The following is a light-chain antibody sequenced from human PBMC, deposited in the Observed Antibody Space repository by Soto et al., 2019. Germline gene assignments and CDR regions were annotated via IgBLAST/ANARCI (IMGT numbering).Light chain of an antibody. CDR2: KAS. V-gene: IGKV1-5*03. CDR1: QSISSW. CDR3: QKYNSYSRT. Sequence: DIQLTQSRSTLSSSLGDRVAITGRASQSISSWLAWYQQKPGKAPKLLIYKASTLESGVTSRFSGSGSGTEFTLTISSLQPDDFATYYCQKYNSYSRTFGQGTKVDIK. J-gene: IGKJ1*01.